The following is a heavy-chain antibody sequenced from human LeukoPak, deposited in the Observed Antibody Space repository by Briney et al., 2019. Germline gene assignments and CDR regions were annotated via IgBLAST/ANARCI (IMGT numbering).Heavy chain of an antibody. Sequence: GGSLRLSCAASGFTFSSCTMHWVRQAPGKGLEWVAVISYVESNKYYADSVRGRFTISRDNSKNTLYLQMNSLRAEDTAVYYCARELVDGASFDPWGQGTLVTVSS. D-gene: IGHD5-24*01. CDR2: ISYVESNK. CDR1: GFTFSSCT. CDR3: ARELVDGASFDP. J-gene: IGHJ5*02. V-gene: IGHV3-30-3*01.